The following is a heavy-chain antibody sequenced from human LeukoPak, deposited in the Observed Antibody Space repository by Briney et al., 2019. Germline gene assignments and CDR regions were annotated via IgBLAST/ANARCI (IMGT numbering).Heavy chain of an antibody. CDR3: ASGTTVVSPADY. CDR1: GGTFSSYA. Sequence: ASVKVSCKASGGTFSSYAISWVRQAPGQGLEWMGGIIPIFGTANYAQKFQGRVTITTDESTSTAYMELSSLRSEDTAVYYCASGTTVVSPADYWGQGTLVTVSS. J-gene: IGHJ4*02. CDR2: IIPIFGTA. V-gene: IGHV1-69*05. D-gene: IGHD4-23*01.